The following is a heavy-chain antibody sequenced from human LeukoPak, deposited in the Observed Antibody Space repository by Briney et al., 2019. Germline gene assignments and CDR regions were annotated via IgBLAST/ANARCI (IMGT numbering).Heavy chain of an antibody. D-gene: IGHD3-22*01. CDR2: IYTSGST. CDR3: ARDAGSGYYPYFDY. Sequence: SETLSLTCTVSGGSISSYYWSWIRQPAGKGLEWIGRIYTSGSTNYNPSLKSRVTMSVDTFKNQFSLKLSSVTAADTAVYYCARDAGSGYYPYFDYWGQGTLVTVSS. V-gene: IGHV4-4*07. J-gene: IGHJ4*02. CDR1: GGSISSYY.